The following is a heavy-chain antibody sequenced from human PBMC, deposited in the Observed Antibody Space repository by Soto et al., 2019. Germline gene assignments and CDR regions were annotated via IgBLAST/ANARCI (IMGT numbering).Heavy chain of an antibody. J-gene: IGHJ6*02. CDR2: IMPIFRTP. CDR3: ARDNDRPQLGGNYYYILDV. D-gene: IGHD1-1*01. V-gene: IGHV1-69*12. Sequence: QVQLEQSGAEVKKPRSSVKLSCKASGGTFRNSAISWVRQAPGQGLEWMGGIMPIFRTPDYAQKFQGRVTITADESTNTAYIELSGLRSDDTAVYYCARDNDRPQLGGNYYYILDVWGHGTTVTVSS. CDR1: GGTFRNSA.